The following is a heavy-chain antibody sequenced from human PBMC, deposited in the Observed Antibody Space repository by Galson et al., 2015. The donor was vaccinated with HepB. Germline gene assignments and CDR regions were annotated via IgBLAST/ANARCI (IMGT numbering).Heavy chain of an antibody. D-gene: IGHD2-15*01. CDR3: ARDPFLGCSGGSCYDYYGMDV. CDR2: IYSGGST. J-gene: IGHJ6*02. V-gene: IGHV3-66*01. Sequence: SLRLSCAASGFTVSSNYMSWVRQAPGKGLEWVSVIYSGGSTYYADSVKGRFTISRDNSKNTLYLQMNSLRAEDTAVYYCARDPFLGCSGGSCYDYYGMDVWGQGTTVTVSS. CDR1: GFTVSSNY.